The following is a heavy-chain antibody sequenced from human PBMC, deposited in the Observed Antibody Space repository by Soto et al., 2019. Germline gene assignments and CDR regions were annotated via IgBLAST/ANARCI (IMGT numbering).Heavy chain of an antibody. CDR3: ARPDSNGWYQN. J-gene: IGHJ4*02. CDR2: INGGDSDT. V-gene: IGHV5-51*01. Sequence: LVESLKISCRGSGYIFINYWVACFLQMPGKGLEWMAIINGGDSDTRYSPSFQGQVTVSADKSIGTAYLQWNSLKASDTAIYYCARPDSNGWYQNWGQGTPVTSPQ. CDR1: GYIFINYW. D-gene: IGHD6-19*01.